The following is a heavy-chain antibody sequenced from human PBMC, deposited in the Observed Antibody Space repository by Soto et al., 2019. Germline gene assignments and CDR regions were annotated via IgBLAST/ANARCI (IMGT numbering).Heavy chain of an antibody. CDR1: GGSISSYY. CDR3: ATLSRRGNYLGY. Sequence: SETLSLTCTVSGGSISSYYWSWIRQPPGKGLEWIGYIYYSGSTNYNPSLKSRVTISVDTSKNQFSLKLGSVTAADTAVYYCATLSRRGNYLGYWGQGTLVTVSS. J-gene: IGHJ4*02. D-gene: IGHD3-16*01. V-gene: IGHV4-59*01. CDR2: IYYSGST.